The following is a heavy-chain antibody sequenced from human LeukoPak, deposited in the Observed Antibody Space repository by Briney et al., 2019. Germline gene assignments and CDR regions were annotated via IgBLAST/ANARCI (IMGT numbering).Heavy chain of an antibody. J-gene: IGHJ6*02. CDR1: GFTFDDYA. D-gene: IGHD3-3*01. V-gene: IGHV3-9*01. Sequence: GGSLRLSCAASGFTFDDYAMHWVRQAPGKGLEWVSGISWNSGSIGYADSVKGRFTISRGNAKNSLYLQMNSLRAEDTALYYCAKGSGYYTYYYYYGMDVWGQGTTVTVSS. CDR2: ISWNSGSI. CDR3: AKGSGYYTYYYYYGMDV.